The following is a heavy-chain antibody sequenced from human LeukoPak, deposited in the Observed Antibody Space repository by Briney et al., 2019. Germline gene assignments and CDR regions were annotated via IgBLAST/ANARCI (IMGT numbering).Heavy chain of an antibody. Sequence: PGGSLRLSCVASGFTFSSYWMHWVRQDPRKGLVWVSRINGDGRNINYADSVRGRFTISRDNSKNTVFLQMNSLRAEDTAVYYCAKDRGGGYSYVRGAFDLWGQGTMVTVSS. CDR3: AKDRGGGYSYVRGAFDL. D-gene: IGHD5-18*01. V-gene: IGHV3-74*01. J-gene: IGHJ3*01. CDR1: GFTFSSYW. CDR2: INGDGRNI.